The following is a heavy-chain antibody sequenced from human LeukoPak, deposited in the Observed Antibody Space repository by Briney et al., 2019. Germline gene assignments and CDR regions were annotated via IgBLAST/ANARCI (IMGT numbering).Heavy chain of an antibody. D-gene: IGHD5-12*01. CDR3: ARSGYEHLYYYYGMDV. J-gene: IGHJ6*02. V-gene: IGHV1-2*02. Sequence: ASVKVSCEASGYTFTGYYMHWVRQAPGQGLEWMGWINPNSGGTNYAQKFQGRVTMTRDTSISTAYMELSRLRSDDTAVYYCARSGYEHLYYYYGMDVWGQGTTVTVSS. CDR2: INPNSGGT. CDR1: GYTFTGYY.